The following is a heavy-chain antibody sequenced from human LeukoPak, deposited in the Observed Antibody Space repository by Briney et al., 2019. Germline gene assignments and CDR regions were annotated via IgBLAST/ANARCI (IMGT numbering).Heavy chain of an antibody. V-gene: IGHV4-34*01. D-gene: IGHD3-3*01. Sequence: SETLSLTCAVYGGSFSGYYWSWIRQPPGKGLEWIGEINHSGSTNYNPSLKSRVTISVDTSKNQFSLKLSSVTAVDTAVYYCASCLRTLYYDFWSGYSRCAFDIWGQGTMVTVSS. J-gene: IGHJ3*02. CDR3: ASCLRTLYYDFWSGYSRCAFDI. CDR2: INHSGST. CDR1: GGSFSGYY.